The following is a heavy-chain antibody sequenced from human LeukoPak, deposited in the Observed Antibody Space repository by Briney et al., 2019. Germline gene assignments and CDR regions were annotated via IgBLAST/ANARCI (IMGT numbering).Heavy chain of an antibody. CDR2: ISGYNGIT. D-gene: IGHD2-15*01. CDR1: GYIFTSYD. Sequence: ASVKVSCKASGYIFTSYDIIWVRQAPGQGPEWMGWISGYNGITNYAQKPQGRVTMTTDTSTTTAYMELRSLRSDDTAVYYCARQDQYCSGGSCYKWFDPWGQGTLVTVSS. V-gene: IGHV1-18*01. CDR3: ARQDQYCSGGSCYKWFDP. J-gene: IGHJ5*02.